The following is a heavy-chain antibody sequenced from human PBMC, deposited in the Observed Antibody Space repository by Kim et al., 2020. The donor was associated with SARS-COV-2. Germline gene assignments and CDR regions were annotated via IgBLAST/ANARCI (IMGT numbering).Heavy chain of an antibody. CDR1: GGSISSYY. V-gene: IGHV4-59*08. J-gene: IGHJ4*02. D-gene: IGHD3-16*02. CDR2: IYYSGST. CDR3: ARHSRFHMITFGGVIARGPGIADY. Sequence: SETLSLTCTVSGGSISSYYWSWIRQPPGKGLEWIGYIYYSGSTNYNPSLKSRVTISVDTSKNQFSLKLSSVTAADTAVYYCARHSRFHMITFGGVIARGPGIADYWGQGTLVTVSS.